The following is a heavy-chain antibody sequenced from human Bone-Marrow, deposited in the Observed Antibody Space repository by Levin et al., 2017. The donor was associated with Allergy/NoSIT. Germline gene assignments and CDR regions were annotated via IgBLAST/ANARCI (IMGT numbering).Heavy chain of an antibody. J-gene: IGHJ6*03. CDR2: ISSSSSYI. V-gene: IGHV3-21*01. Sequence: SCAASGFTFSSYSMNWVRQAPGKGLEWVSSISSSSSYIYYADSVKGRFTISRDNAKNSLYLQMNSLRAEDTAVYYCARSPYCSSTSCYIDYYYYMDVWGKGTTVTVSS. CDR3: ARSPYCSSTSCYIDYYYYMDV. D-gene: IGHD2-2*02. CDR1: GFTFSSYS.